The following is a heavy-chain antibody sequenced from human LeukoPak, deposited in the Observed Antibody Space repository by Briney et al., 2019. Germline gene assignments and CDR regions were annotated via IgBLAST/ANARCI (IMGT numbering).Heavy chain of an antibody. J-gene: IGHJ4*02. D-gene: IGHD6-13*01. CDR2: INPNSGGT. CDR3: ARDPAYFKIAAAGHAGY. CDR1: GYTFTGYY. Sequence: ASVKVSCKASGYTFTGYYMHWVRQAPGQGLEWMGWINPNSGGTNYAQKFQGRVTMTRDTSISTAYMELSRLRSDDTAVYYCARDPAYFKIAAAGHAGYWGQGTLVTVSS. V-gene: IGHV1-2*02.